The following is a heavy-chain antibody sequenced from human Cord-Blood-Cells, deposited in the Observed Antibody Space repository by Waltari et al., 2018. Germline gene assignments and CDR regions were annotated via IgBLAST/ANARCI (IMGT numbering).Heavy chain of an antibody. CDR1: GLTFSSYR. D-gene: IGHD3-10*01. J-gene: IGHJ3*02. CDR2: ISEISSYI. V-gene: IGHV3-21*01. CDR3: ARGLAGMGYAFDI. Sequence: EVQLVESGGGLVKPGGSLRLSCAASGLTFSSYRMNWVREAPGKGLEWVAYISEISSYIYYPDAVTGQFTSSRDNAKNSLYLQMTSLRAEDTAVYYCARGLAGMGYAFDIWGQGTMVTVSS.